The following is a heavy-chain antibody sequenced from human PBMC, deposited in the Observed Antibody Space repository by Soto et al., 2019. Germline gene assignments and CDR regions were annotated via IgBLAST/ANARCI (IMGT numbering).Heavy chain of an antibody. Sequence: SETLSLTCAVYGGSFSGYYWSWIRQPPGKGLEWIGEINHSGSTNYNSSLKSRVTISVDTSKNQFSLKLSSVTAADTAVYYCARRSGGFGAYHYYGMDVWGQGTTVTVSS. J-gene: IGHJ6*02. V-gene: IGHV4-34*01. D-gene: IGHD3-10*01. CDR3: ARRSGGFGAYHYYGMDV. CDR1: GGSFSGYY. CDR2: INHSGST.